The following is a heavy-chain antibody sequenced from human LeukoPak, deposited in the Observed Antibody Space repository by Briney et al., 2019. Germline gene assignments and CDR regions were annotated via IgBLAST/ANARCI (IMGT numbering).Heavy chain of an antibody. CDR2: IYNSGST. D-gene: IGHD4-23*01. J-gene: IGHJ3*02. Sequence: SETLSLTCTVSGGSISSYYWSWIRQPPGKGLEWIGYIYNSGSTNYNHSLKSRVTISEDMSNNQFSLKLSSVPAADTAVYYCARALRLWGGNSGIAFDIWGQGTMVTVSS. CDR3: ARALRLWGGNSGIAFDI. CDR1: GGSISSYY. V-gene: IGHV4-59*01.